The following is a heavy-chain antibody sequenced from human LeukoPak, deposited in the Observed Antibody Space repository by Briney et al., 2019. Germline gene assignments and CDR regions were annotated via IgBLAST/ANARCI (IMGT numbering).Heavy chain of an antibody. CDR3: ARDLHYYVAMDG. V-gene: IGHV3-23*01. Sequence: GSRRLSCEASGFTFSAYAMTWVRQAPGKGLEWVSSVGSVNKPHYSESVKGRFAISRDNSKSMLFLQLNSLRAEDTALYYCARDLHYYVAMDGWGQGTTVPVSS. CDR2: VGSVNKP. CDR1: GFTFSAYA. D-gene: IGHD3-10*02. J-gene: IGHJ6*02.